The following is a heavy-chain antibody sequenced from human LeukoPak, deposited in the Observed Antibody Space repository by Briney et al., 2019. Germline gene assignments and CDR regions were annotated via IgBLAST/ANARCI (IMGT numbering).Heavy chain of an antibody. CDR1: GFTFSSWW. CDR2: IKQDGSEK. Sequence: GGSLRLSCAVSGFTFSSWWMTWVRQAPGKGLEWVANIKQDGSEKNYVDSVKGRFTISRDNAKKSLYLEMNSLRAEDTAVYYCAKDSHSWSRDYWGQGTLVTVSS. CDR3: AKDSHSWSRDY. J-gene: IGHJ4*02. D-gene: IGHD6-13*01. V-gene: IGHV3-7*01.